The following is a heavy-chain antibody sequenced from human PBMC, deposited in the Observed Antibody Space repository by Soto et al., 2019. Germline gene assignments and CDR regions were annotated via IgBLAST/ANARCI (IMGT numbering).Heavy chain of an antibody. Sequence: EVQLLESGGGLVQPGGSLRLSCAASGFTFSSYAMSWVRQAPGKGLEWVAAISGSAGSTYYADSVKGRFTISRDNSKNTLKLPMNSLRDEDTAVYYCAKDSEQWLQRRDFDIWGQGTMVTVSS. CDR3: AKDSEQWLQRRDFDI. CDR2: ISGSAGST. CDR1: GFTFSSYA. V-gene: IGHV3-23*01. J-gene: IGHJ3*02. D-gene: IGHD6-19*01.